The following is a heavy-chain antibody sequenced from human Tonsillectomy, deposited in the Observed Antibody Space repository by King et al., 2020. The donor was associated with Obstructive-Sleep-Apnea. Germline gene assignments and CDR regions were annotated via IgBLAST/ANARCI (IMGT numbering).Heavy chain of an antibody. J-gene: IGHJ4*02. V-gene: IGHV3-15*01. Sequence: VQLVESGGGLVKPGGSLRLSCATSGFAFNNAWVSWVRQAPGKGLEWVGPIKGKTDGGTADYAAPVKGRFTISRDDSKNTLYLQMNSLKTEDAAVYYCTTDRGIPGAPLFDSWGQGTLVTVSS. CDR2: IKGKTDGGTA. CDR3: TTDRGIPGAPLFDS. CDR1: GFAFNNAW.